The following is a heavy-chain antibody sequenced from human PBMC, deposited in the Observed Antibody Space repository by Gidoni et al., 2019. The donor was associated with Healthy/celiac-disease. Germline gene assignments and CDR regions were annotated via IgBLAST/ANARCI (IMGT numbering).Heavy chain of an antibody. V-gene: IGHV3-30-3*01. Sequence: QVQLVESGGGVVQPGRSLRLSCAASGFTFSSYALHWGRQAPGKGLEWVAVISYDGSNKYYADSVKGRFTISRDNSKNTLYLQMNSLRAEDTAVYYCARDVNDFWSGPYWLPLYYFDYWGQGTLVTVSS. J-gene: IGHJ4*02. CDR2: ISYDGSNK. CDR1: GFTFSSYA. D-gene: IGHD3-3*01. CDR3: ARDVNDFWSGPYWLPLYYFDY.